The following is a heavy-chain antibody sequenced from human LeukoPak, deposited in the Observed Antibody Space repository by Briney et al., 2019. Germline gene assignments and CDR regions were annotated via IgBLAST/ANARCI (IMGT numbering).Heavy chain of an antibody. V-gene: IGHV3-23*01. CDR2: ISGSGGST. J-gene: IGHJ6*03. Sequence: GGSLRLSCAASGFTFSSYAMSWVRQAPGKGLEWVSAISGSGGSTYYADSVKGRFTISRDNSKNTLYLQMNSLRAEDTAVYYCAKDGSSWYAGYYYYYMVVWGKGTTVTVSS. CDR3: AKDGSSWYAGYYYYYMVV. CDR1: GFTFSSYA. D-gene: IGHD6-13*01.